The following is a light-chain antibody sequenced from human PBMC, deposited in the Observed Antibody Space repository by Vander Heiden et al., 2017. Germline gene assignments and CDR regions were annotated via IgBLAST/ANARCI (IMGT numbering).Light chain of an antibody. V-gene: IGKV3-11*01. CDR1: QSVSSY. CDR2: DAS. Sequence: IVLTPSPATLSLSPGERATISCRASQSVSSYLAWYQQKPGQATRLIIYDASNRATGIPARFSGSGSGTDFTLTCSSLEPEDFAVYYCQQRSNWQITFGQGTRLEIK. CDR3: QQRSNWQIT. J-gene: IGKJ5*01.